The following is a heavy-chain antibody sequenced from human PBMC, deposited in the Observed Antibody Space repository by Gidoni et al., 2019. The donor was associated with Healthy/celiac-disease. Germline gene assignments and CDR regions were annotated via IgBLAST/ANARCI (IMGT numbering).Heavy chain of an antibody. J-gene: IGHJ4*02. D-gene: IGHD3-3*01. Sequence: QLQLQESGPGLVKPSETLSLTCTVSGGSISSSSYYWGWIRQPPGKGLEWIGSNYYSGSTYYNPSLKSRVSISVDTSKNQFSLKVSSVTAADTAVYYCARQGKGTIFGVVITYYFDYWGQGTLVTVSS. V-gene: IGHV4-39*01. CDR1: GGSISSSSYY. CDR2: NYYSGST. CDR3: ARQGKGTIFGVVITYYFDY.